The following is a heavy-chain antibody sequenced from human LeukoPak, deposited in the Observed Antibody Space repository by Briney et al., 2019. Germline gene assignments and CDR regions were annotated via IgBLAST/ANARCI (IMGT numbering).Heavy chain of an antibody. J-gene: IGHJ4*02. Sequence: SETLSLTCTVSGGSISTSSYYWCWIRQPPGKGLECIGNIYYSGSTYYNPSLKSRVTISEDTSKNQFSLKLSSVTGADTDVNDCGSKGSQLLRKGRSYDYWGKGNLVTVSS. V-gene: IGHV4-39*07. D-gene: IGHD2-2*01. CDR2: IYYSGST. CDR1: GGSISTSSYY. CDR3: GSKGSQLLRKGRSYDY.